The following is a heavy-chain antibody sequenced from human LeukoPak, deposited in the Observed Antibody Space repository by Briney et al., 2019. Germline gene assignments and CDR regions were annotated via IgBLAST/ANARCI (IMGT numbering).Heavy chain of an antibody. Sequence: GGSLRLSCVVSGFPFSSYAMSWVRQAPGKGLEWVSGISGSGDDTYYAASVKGRFTVSRVTSKNTLYLQMNSLRAEDTAVYYCAKYPLNTVMFSPTLDYWGQGTLVTVSS. V-gene: IGHV3-23*01. J-gene: IGHJ4*02. CDR1: GFPFSSYA. CDR2: ISGSGDDT. D-gene: IGHD5-18*01. CDR3: AKYPLNTVMFSPTLDY.